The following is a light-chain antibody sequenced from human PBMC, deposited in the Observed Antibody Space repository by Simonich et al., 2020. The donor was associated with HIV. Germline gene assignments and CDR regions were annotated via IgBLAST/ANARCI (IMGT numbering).Light chain of an antibody. CDR1: QSLSSY. CDR3: QQYNTYLRT. V-gene: IGKV1-5*01. Sequence: DIQMTQSHSTLSASVGDGVTITCRASQSLSSYLNWYQQKPGKAPKLLIYAASSLQSGVPSRFSVSGSGTEFTLTISSLQPDDFATYYCQQYNTYLRTFGQGTKVEIK. CDR2: AAS. J-gene: IGKJ1*01.